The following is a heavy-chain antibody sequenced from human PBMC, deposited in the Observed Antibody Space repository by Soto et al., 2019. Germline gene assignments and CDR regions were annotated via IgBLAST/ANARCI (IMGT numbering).Heavy chain of an antibody. CDR3: ARDKDDYIWGSYRGDAFDI. D-gene: IGHD3-16*02. V-gene: IGHV3-7*01. Sequence: GGSLRLSCAASGFTFSSYWMSWVRQAPGKGLEWVANIKQDGSEKYYVDSVKGRFTISRDNAKNAQYLQMNSLRADDTAVYYCARDKDDYIWGSYRGDAFDIWGQGTMVTVSS. CDR2: IKQDGSEK. J-gene: IGHJ3*02. CDR1: GFTFSSYW.